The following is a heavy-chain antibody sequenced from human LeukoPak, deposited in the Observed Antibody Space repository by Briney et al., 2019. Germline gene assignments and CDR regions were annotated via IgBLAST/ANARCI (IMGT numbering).Heavy chain of an antibody. D-gene: IGHD7-27*01. V-gene: IGHV3-23*01. CDR2: IRVSYNT. Sequence: GGSLRLSCAASGFTFSNYVMNWVRQAPGKGLEWVSGIRVSYNTYYADSVKGRFTISRDNSDNTLYLQMSGLRADDTAVYYCAKGTGDEGYYFDYWGQGTLVTVSS. J-gene: IGHJ4*02. CDR1: GFTFSNYV. CDR3: AKGTGDEGYYFDY.